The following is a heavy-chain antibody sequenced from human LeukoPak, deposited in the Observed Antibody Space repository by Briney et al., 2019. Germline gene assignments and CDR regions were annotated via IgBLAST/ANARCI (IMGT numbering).Heavy chain of an antibody. CDR2: IYYSGST. CDR1: GGSISGYY. Sequence: KPSETLSLTCTVSGGSISGYYWTWIRQPPGKGLEWIGFIYYSGSTNYNPSLKSRVTMSVDTSNNQFSLKLSSVTAADTAVYYCARVRYYDSIGQGDYWGQGTLVTVSS. D-gene: IGHD3-22*01. CDR3: ARVRYYDSIGQGDY. V-gene: IGHV4-59*01. J-gene: IGHJ4*02.